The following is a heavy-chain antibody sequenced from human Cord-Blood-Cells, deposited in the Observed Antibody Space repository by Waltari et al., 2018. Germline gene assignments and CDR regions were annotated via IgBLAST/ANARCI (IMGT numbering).Heavy chain of an antibody. J-gene: IGHJ3*02. CDR2: IYYSVST. CDR3: AREEHSSSWYAFDI. D-gene: IGHD6-13*01. V-gene: IGHV4-59*01. Sequence: QVQLQESGPGLVQPPETLPLTCTVSGGSISSYSWCWIRQPPGKGLEWIGYIYYSVSTNYNPSLKSRVTISVDTSKNQFSLKLSSVTAADTAVYYCAREEHSSSWYAFDIWGQGTMVTVSS. CDR1: GGSISSYS.